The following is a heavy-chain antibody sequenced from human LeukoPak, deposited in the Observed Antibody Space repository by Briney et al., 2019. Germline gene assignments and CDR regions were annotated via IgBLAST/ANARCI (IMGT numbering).Heavy chain of an antibody. V-gene: IGHV1-69*13. CDR3: ARDRGYYYDSSGYHPFDY. J-gene: IGHJ4*02. CDR2: IIPIFGTA. CDR1: GYTFTSYG. Sequence: ASVKVSCKASGYTFTSYGISWVRQAPGQGLEWMGGIIPIFGTANYAQKFQGRVTITADESTSTAYMELSSLRSEDTAVYYCARDRGYYYDSSGYHPFDYWGQGTLVTVSS. D-gene: IGHD3-22*01.